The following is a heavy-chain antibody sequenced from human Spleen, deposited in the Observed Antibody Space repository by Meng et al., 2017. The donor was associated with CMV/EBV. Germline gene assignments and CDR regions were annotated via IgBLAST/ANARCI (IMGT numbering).Heavy chain of an antibody. Sequence: GESLKISCAASGFSFSTFGMHWVRQAPGKGLEWVAFIRYDGTNTYYADSVKGRFTISRDNSKNTLYLQMNSLRAEDTAVYYCAPSTVVNVGGYWGRGSLVTVSS. J-gene: IGHJ4*02. CDR2: IRYDGTNT. D-gene: IGHD4-23*01. CDR1: GFSFSTFG. CDR3: APSTVVNVGGY. V-gene: IGHV3-30*02.